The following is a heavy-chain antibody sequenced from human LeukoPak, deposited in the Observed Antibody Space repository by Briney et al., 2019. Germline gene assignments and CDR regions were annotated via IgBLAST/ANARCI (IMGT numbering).Heavy chain of an antibody. CDR2: ISYDGSST. V-gene: IGHV3-64D*06. J-gene: IGHJ4*02. CDR3: AKGPLILGFDY. Sequence: GGSLRLSCSASGFTFSSYAMHWVRQAPGKGLEYVSAISYDGSSTYYADSVKGRFTISRDNSKNTLYLQVSSLRAEDTAVFYCAKGPLILGFDYWGQGTLVTVSS. CDR1: GFTFSSYA. D-gene: IGHD2-8*01.